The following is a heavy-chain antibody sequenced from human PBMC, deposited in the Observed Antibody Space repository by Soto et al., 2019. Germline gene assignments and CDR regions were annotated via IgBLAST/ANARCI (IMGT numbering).Heavy chain of an antibody. D-gene: IGHD4-4*01. CDR2: IVVGSGNT. CDR1: GFTFTSSS. Sequence: SVKVSCKASGFTFTSSSVQWVRQARGQRLEWIGWIVVGSGNTNYAQKFQERVTITRDMSTSTAYMELSSLRSEDTAVYYCAAAVTPDASDIWGQGTMVTVSS. CDR3: AAAVTPDASDI. J-gene: IGHJ3*02. V-gene: IGHV1-58*01.